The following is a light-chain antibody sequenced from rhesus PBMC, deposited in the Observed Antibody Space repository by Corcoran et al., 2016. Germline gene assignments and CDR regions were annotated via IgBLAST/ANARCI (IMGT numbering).Light chain of an antibody. CDR3: LQYNSDPYS. V-gene: IGKV1-43*02. CDR2: DAS. J-gene: IGKJ2*01. CDR1: KGINNY. Sequence: DIQMTQSPSSLSASVGDRVTITCRASKGINNYLSWYQQKPGKSPNLLIYDASNLQSGVPSRLSGSGSGTDVTLTISSLQPEDFATYYCLQYNSDPYSFGQGTKVEIK.